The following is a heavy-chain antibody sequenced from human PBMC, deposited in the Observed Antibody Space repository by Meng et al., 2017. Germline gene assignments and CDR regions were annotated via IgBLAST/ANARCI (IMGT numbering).Heavy chain of an antibody. CDR2: INHSGST. V-gene: IGHV4-34*01. CDR1: GGSFSGYY. D-gene: IGHD1-26*01. Sequence: SETLSLTCAVYGGSFSGYYWSWIRQPPGKGLEWIGEINHSGSTNYNPSLKSRVTISVDTSKNQFSLKLNSVTAADTAVYYCARESPSRYSGSYEWGQGTLVTVSS. CDR3: ARESPSRYSGSYE. J-gene: IGHJ4*02.